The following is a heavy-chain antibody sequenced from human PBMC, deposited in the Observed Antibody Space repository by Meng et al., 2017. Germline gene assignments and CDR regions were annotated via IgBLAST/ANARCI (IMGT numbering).Heavy chain of an antibody. Sequence: QGHMQESGPGLGKPSGTLSLTCSVSGGSISSSNWWRWVRQPPGKGLEWIGEIYHSGSTNYNPSLKSRVTISVDKSKNQFSLKLSSVTAADTAVYYCARVVAATTLFLDYWGQGTLVTVSS. CDR3: ARVVAATTLFLDY. D-gene: IGHD2-15*01. CDR2: IYHSGST. V-gene: IGHV4-4*02. CDR1: GGSISSSNW. J-gene: IGHJ4*02.